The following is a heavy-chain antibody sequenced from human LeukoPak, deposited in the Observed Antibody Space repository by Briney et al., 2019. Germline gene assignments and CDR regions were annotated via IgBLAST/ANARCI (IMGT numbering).Heavy chain of an antibody. J-gene: IGHJ4*02. CDR1: GFTFSTYW. Sequence: GGSLRLSCAASGFTFSTYWMSWVRQAPGKGLEWVANINQDGSDKYYVDSVKGRFTISRDNAKNSLFLQMKSLRADDTAVYYYARDLTARPYVWGGFDFWGQGTLVTVSS. CDR3: ARDLTARPYVWGGFDF. D-gene: IGHD3-16*01. V-gene: IGHV3-7*01. CDR2: INQDGSDK.